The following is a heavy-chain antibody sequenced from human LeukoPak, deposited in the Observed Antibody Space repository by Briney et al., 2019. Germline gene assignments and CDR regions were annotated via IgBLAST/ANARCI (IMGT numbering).Heavy chain of an antibody. CDR1: GFTFSGYF. CDR3: ARGYSGNVFDY. CDR2: ISSSSSTI. D-gene: IGHD5-12*01. J-gene: IGHJ4*02. V-gene: IGHV3-48*02. Sequence: GGSLRLSCAASGFTFSGYFMNWVRQAPGKGLEWISYISSSSSTIYYADSVKGRFTISRDNAKNSLHLQMSSLRDEDTAMYFCARGYSGNVFDYWGQGTLVTVSS.